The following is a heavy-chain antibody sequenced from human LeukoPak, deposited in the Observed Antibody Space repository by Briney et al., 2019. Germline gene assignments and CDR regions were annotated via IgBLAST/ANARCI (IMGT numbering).Heavy chain of an antibody. D-gene: IGHD3-3*01. Sequence: PSETLSLTCTVSGGSISNYYWSWSRQPPGKGLEWIGYINYSGSTNYNPSPKSRVTRAVDTSKNQFSLTLTSVTAADTAVYYCARVYRDDFWSGYSTHFDYWSERSLATVSS. V-gene: IGHV4-59*01. J-gene: IGHJ4*02. CDR2: INYSGST. CDR3: ARVYRDDFWSGYSTHFDY. CDR1: GGSISNYY.